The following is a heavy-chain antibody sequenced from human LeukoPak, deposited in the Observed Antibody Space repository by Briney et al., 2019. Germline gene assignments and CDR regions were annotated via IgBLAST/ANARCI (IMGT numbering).Heavy chain of an antibody. CDR3: ASRGFDP. CDR2: INHSGST. V-gene: IGHV4-34*01. J-gene: IGHJ5*02. Sequence: SETLSLTCAVYGGSFSGYYWSWTRQPPGKGLEWIGEINHSGSTNYNPSLKSRVTISVDTSKNQFSLKLSSVTAADTAVYYCASRGFDPWGQGTLVTVSS. CDR1: GGSFSGYY.